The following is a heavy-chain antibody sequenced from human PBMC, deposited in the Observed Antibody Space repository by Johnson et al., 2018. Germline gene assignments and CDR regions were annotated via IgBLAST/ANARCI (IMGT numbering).Heavy chain of an antibody. CDR1: GGSFSGYY. CDR3: ARGGGADYYYGMDV. V-gene: IGHV4-34*10. Sequence: QVQLQESGPGLVKPSETLSLTCAVYGGSFSGYYWSWIRQPPGKGLEWIGEINHSGSTNYNPSLKSRVTISVDTSKNQFSLKLSSVTAADTAGYYCARGGGADYYYGMDVWGQGTTVTVSS. D-gene: IGHD1-26*01. CDR2: INHSGST. J-gene: IGHJ6*02.